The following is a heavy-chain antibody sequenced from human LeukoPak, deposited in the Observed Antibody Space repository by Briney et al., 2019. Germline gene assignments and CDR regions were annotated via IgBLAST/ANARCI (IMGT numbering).Heavy chain of an antibody. J-gene: IGHJ6*02. Sequence: PSETLSLTCTVSGGSISSSSYYWSWIRQPPGKGLEWIGEINHSGSTNYNPSLKSRVTISVDTSKNQFSLKLSSVTAADTAVYYCARAPYYYDSSGYLRDYYYYGKDVWGQGTTVTVSS. D-gene: IGHD3-22*01. V-gene: IGHV4-39*07. CDR2: INHSGST. CDR1: GGSISSSSYY. CDR3: ARAPYYYDSSGYLRDYYYYGKDV.